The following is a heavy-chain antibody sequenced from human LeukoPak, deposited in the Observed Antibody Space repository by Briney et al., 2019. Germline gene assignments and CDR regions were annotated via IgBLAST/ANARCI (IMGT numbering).Heavy chain of an antibody. CDR2: TYYRSKWYN. CDR3: TREDRLSSSGSSSGHWFDP. D-gene: IGHD6-6*01. Sequence: SQTLSLTYAISGDSVSSNSAAWNWIRQSPSRGLEWLGMTYYRSKWYNDYAVSVKSRITINPDTSKNQFSLQLNSVTPEDTDVYYCTREDRLSSSGSSSGHWFDPWGQGTLVTVSS. CDR1: GDSVSSNSAA. V-gene: IGHV6-1*01. J-gene: IGHJ5*02.